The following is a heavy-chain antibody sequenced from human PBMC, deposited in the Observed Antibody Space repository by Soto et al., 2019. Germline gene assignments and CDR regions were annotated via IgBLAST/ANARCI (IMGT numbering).Heavy chain of an antibody. D-gene: IGHD6-6*01. CDR2: INAGNGNT. Sequence: QVQLVQSGAEEKKPGASVKVSCKASGYTFTSYAMHWVRQAPRQRLEWMGWINAGNGNTKYSQKFQGRVTITRDTSASTAYIALSSLRSEDTSVYYFARAPCGSSSFVDYSCQGTLVTVSS. CDR3: ARAPCGSSSFVDY. J-gene: IGHJ4*02. V-gene: IGHV1-3*05. CDR1: GYTFTSYA.